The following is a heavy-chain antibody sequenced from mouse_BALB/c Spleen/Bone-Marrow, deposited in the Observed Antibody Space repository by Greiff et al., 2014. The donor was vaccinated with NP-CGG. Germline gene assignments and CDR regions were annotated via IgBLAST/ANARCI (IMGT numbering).Heavy chain of an antibody. D-gene: IGHD1-1*01. V-gene: IGHV10-1*02. J-gene: IGHJ4*01. CDR3: VRGIYYYGSNYKNSALDY. CDR1: GFTFNTFA. Sequence: VQLQQPGGGLVQPKGLLKLSCAASGFTFNTFAMKWVRQAPGKGLEWVARIRRKSNNFATYYADSVKDRFTITRDDTQGMLYLQMNNLKTEDTAMYYCVRGIYYYGSNYKNSALDYWGQGTSVTVSS. CDR2: IRRKSNNFAT.